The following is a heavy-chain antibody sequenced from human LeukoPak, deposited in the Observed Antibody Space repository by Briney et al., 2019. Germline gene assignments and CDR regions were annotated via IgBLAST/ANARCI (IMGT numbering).Heavy chain of an antibody. Sequence: GGSLRLSCAASGFTFDDYGMSWVRQAPGKGLVWVSRVNTDGSSTNYADSVKGRFTISRDNAKNTLYLQMNSLRDEDTAVYYCARDYQGRGYSGYGLKDYWGQGTLVTVSS. V-gene: IGHV3-74*01. CDR2: VNTDGSST. CDR3: ARDYQGRGYSGYGLKDY. D-gene: IGHD5-12*01. J-gene: IGHJ4*02. CDR1: GFTFDDYG.